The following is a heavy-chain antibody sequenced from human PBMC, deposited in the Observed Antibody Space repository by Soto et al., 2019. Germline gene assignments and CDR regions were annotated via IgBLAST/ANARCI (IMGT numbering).Heavy chain of an antibody. CDR1: GLTFSTYG. CDR3: ARDLANYDVWSGYLGHGMDV. D-gene: IGHD3-3*01. CDR2: IWYDGSNE. Sequence: QVQLVESGGGVVQPGRSRRLSCAVSGLTFSTYGMHWVRQAPGKGLEWVAVIWYDGSNEYYADSVKGRVTISRDNSKNTLYLQMNSLRAEDTAVYYCARDLANYDVWSGYLGHGMDVWGQGTTVTVSS. J-gene: IGHJ6*02. V-gene: IGHV3-33*01.